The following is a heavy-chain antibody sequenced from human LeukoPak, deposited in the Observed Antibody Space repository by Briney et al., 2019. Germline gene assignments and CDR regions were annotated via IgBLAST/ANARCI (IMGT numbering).Heavy chain of an antibody. V-gene: IGHV1-46*01. Sequence: ASVKVSCMASGYTFTSYYMHWVRQAPGQGLEWMGIINPSGGSTSYAQKFRGRVPTTRDTSTSTVYMVLSSLRSEDTAVYYCASLYDPYYYDSSGYSYSYYYGMDVWGQGTTVTVSS. CDR1: GYTFTSYY. J-gene: IGHJ6*02. CDR2: INPSGGST. D-gene: IGHD3-22*01. CDR3: ASLYDPYYYDSSGYSYSYYYGMDV.